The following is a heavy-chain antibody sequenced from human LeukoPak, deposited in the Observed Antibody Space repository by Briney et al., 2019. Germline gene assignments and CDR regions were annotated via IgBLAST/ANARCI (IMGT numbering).Heavy chain of an antibody. CDR3: ARNPVRYGSSWLDY. Sequence: GGSLRLSCAASGFTFSSYAMSWVRQAPGKGLEWVANIKQDGSEKYYVDSVKGRFTISRDNAKNSLYLQMNSLRAEDTAVYYCARNPVRYGSSWLDYWGQGTLVTVSS. CDR1: GFTFSSYA. CDR2: IKQDGSEK. V-gene: IGHV3-7*01. D-gene: IGHD6-13*01. J-gene: IGHJ4*02.